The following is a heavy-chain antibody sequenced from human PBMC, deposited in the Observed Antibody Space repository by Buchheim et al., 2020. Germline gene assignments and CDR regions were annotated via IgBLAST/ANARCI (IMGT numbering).Heavy chain of an antibody. CDR1: GFSFRSHA. CDR2: ISGSGGST. J-gene: IGHJ4*02. V-gene: IGHV3-23*01. D-gene: IGHD6-19*01. Sequence: EVQLLESGGGLVQPGGSLRLSCAASGFSFRSHAMSWVRQAPGKGLEWVSAISGSGGSTYYADSVKGRFTISRDNSKNTLYLQMNSLRAEDTAVYYCAKDWSRPQIAVAGLFDYWGQGTL. CDR3: AKDWSRPQIAVAGLFDY.